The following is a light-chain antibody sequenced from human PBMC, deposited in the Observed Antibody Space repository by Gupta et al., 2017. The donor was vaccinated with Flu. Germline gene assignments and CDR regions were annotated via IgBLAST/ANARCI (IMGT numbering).Light chain of an antibody. Sequence: QSVLTQPPSVTGAPGQRVTITCTGCSSNIGAGYEVHWYQQLPGTAPKLLIYAHSDRPSGVPDRFSGSKSGISASLAITGLQAEDEADYYCQAYDSSLSGYVFGTGTKVTV. J-gene: IGLJ1*01. CDR1: SSNIGAGYE. CDR3: QAYDSSLSGYV. V-gene: IGLV1-40*01. CDR2: AHS.